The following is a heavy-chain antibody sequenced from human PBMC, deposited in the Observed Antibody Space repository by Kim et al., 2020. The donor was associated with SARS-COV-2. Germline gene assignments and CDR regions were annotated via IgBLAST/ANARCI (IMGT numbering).Heavy chain of an antibody. Sequence: TYYADSVTGRFTISRDNSKNTLYLQMNSLRAEDTALYYCAKDPGKLTAVDYWGQGTLVTVSS. CDR3: AKDPGKLTAVDY. CDR2: T. V-gene: IGHV3-23*01. D-gene: IGHD4-4*01. J-gene: IGHJ4*02.